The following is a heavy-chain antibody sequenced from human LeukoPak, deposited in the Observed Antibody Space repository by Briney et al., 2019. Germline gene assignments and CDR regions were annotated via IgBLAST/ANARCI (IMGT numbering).Heavy chain of an antibody. J-gene: IGHJ4*02. CDR3: ARGAVAGAVDY. CDR2: ISGSGGST. D-gene: IGHD6-19*01. V-gene: IGHV3-23*01. Sequence: GGSLRLSCAASGFTFSTYAMGWVRQAPGKGLEWVSGISGSGGSTYYADSVKGRFTISRDNSKNTLYLQMNSLRAEDTAVYYCARGAVAGAVDYWGQGTLVTVSS. CDR1: GFTFSTYA.